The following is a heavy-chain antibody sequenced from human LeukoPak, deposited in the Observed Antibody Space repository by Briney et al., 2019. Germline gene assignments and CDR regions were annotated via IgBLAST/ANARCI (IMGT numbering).Heavy chain of an antibody. Sequence: GGSLRLSCAASGFTFSSYSMTWVRQAPGKGLEWVSYISSSSTTIYYADSVKGRFTISRDNSKNTLYLQMNSLRAEDTAVYYCARVYSSGWYMSYYYGMDVWGQGTTVTVSS. D-gene: IGHD6-19*01. J-gene: IGHJ6*02. V-gene: IGHV3-48*01. CDR2: ISSSSTTI. CDR1: GFTFSSYS. CDR3: ARVYSSGWYMSYYYGMDV.